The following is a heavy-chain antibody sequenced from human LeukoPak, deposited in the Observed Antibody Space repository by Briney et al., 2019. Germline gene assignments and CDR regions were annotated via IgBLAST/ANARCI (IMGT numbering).Heavy chain of an antibody. CDR3: ASGQYYDLWSGYYVD. D-gene: IGHD3-3*01. Sequence: SEALSLTCAVYGGSFSGHYWSWIRQPPGKGLEWIGEINHSGSTNYNPSLESRVTISVDTSKNHFSLKLSSVTAADTAVYYCASGQYYDLWSGYYVDWGQGTLVTVSA. CDR1: GGSFSGHY. V-gene: IGHV4-34*01. CDR2: INHSGST. J-gene: IGHJ4*02.